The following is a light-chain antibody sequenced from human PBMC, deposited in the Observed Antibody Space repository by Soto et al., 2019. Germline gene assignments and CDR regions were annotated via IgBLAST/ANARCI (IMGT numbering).Light chain of an antibody. Sequence: QSVLTQPPSASGTPGQRVTISCSGISSNIGSNYVYWYQQLPGTAPKLLIYSNNQRPSGVPDRFSGSKSGTSASLAISGLRSEDEADYYCAAWDDSLSGLNWVFGGGTKLTVL. CDR1: SSNIGSNY. CDR2: SNN. J-gene: IGLJ3*02. CDR3: AAWDDSLSGLNWV. V-gene: IGLV1-47*02.